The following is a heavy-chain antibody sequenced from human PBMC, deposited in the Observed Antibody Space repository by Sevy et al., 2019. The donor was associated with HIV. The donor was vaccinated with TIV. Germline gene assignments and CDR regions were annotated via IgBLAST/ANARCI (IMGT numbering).Heavy chain of an antibody. Sequence: GGSLRLSCAASGFTFSSYAMHWVRQAPGKGLEWVAVISYDGSNKYYADSVKGRFTISRDKSKNTLYLQMNSLRAEDTAVYYCASPLVEYAFDIWGQGTMVTVSS. J-gene: IGHJ3*02. CDR3: ASPLVEYAFDI. V-gene: IGHV3-30-3*01. CDR1: GFTFSSYA. D-gene: IGHD1-26*01. CDR2: ISYDGSNK.